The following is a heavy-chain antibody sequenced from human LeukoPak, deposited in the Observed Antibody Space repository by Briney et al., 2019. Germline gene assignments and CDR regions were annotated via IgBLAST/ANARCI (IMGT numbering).Heavy chain of an antibody. CDR2: VSGSAGRT. J-gene: IGHJ6*02. CDR3: ARDFITMIVVNYYGMDV. D-gene: IGHD3-22*01. Sequence: GGSLRLSCAASGFTFSSFAMTWVRQAPGKGLEWVSTVSGSAGRTDYADSVKGRFTISRDNLKNTLYLQMNGLRAEDTAVYYCARDFITMIVVNYYGMDVWGQGTTVTVSS. CDR1: GFTFSSFA. V-gene: IGHV3-23*01.